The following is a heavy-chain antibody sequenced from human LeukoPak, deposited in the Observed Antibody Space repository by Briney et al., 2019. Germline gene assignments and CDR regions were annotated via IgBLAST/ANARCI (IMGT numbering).Heavy chain of an antibody. V-gene: IGHV1-2*02. CDR3: ARLTTVVTHLFDY. Sequence: ASVKVSCKASGYTFTRYYMHWVRQAPGQGLEWMGWINPNSGGTNYAQKFQGRVTMTRDTSISTAYMELSRLRSDDTAVYYCARLTTVVTHLFDYWGQGTLVTVSS. CDR2: INPNSGGT. J-gene: IGHJ4*02. D-gene: IGHD4-23*01. CDR1: GYTFTRYY.